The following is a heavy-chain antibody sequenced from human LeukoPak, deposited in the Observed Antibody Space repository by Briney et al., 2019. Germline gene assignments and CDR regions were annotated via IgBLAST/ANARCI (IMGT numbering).Heavy chain of an antibody. Sequence: GGSRRLSCAASGFTFSSFAMSWVRQAPGEGLEWVSAMSGSGGMTYSADSVKGRFTISRDNSKDTLYLQMNSLRVEDTAIYYCAKGPFFYYDASGYNYFDSWGQGTLVTVSS. V-gene: IGHV3-23*01. D-gene: IGHD3-22*01. CDR1: GFTFSSFA. J-gene: IGHJ4*02. CDR2: MSGSGGMT. CDR3: AKGPFFYYDASGYNYFDS.